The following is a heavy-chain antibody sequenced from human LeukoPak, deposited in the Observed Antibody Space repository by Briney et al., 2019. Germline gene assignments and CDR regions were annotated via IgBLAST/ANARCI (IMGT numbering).Heavy chain of an antibody. Sequence: GESLKISCKGSGYSFTSYWIGWVRQMPGKGLEWMGIIYPGDSDTRYSPSFQGQVTISADKSISTAYLQWSSLKASGTAMYYCAREYYYDSSGDNWFDPWGQGTLVTVSS. J-gene: IGHJ5*02. CDR1: GYSFTSYW. CDR3: AREYYYDSSGDNWFDP. V-gene: IGHV5-51*01. D-gene: IGHD3-22*01. CDR2: IYPGDSDT.